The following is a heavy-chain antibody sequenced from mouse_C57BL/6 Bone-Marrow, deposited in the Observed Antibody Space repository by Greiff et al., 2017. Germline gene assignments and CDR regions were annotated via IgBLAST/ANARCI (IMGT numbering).Heavy chain of an antibody. CDR1: GFTFSSYA. CDR2: ISDGGSYT. CDR3: ARDDVVSHFDY. J-gene: IGHJ2*01. V-gene: IGHV5-4*01. D-gene: IGHD1-1*01. Sequence: EVQVVESGGGLVKPGGSLKLSCAASGFTFSSYAMSWVRQTPEKRLEWVATISDGGSYTYYPDNGKGRFTISRDNAKNNLYLQMSHLKSEDTAMYYCARDDVVSHFDYWGQGTTLTVSS.